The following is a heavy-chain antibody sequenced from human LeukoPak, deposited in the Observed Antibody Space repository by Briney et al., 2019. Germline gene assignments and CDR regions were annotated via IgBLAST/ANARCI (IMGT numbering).Heavy chain of an antibody. CDR2: ISAYNGNT. J-gene: IGHJ6*02. CDR1: GYIFTNYA. Sequence: ASVKVSCEASGYIFTNYAINWMRQAPGQGLEWMGWISAYNGNTNYAQKFQGRVTMTTDTSTSTAYMELRSLRSDDTAVYYCARDRSMVRGVIIRAPYCYGMDVWGQGTTVTVSS. D-gene: IGHD3-10*01. CDR3: ARDRSMVRGVIIRAPYCYGMDV. V-gene: IGHV1-18*01.